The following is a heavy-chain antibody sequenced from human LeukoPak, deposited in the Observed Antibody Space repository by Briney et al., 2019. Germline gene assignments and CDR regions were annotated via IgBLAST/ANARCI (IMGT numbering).Heavy chain of an antibody. CDR3: ARVLLVVDNWSDP. J-gene: IGHJ5*02. Sequence: SSETLSLTCAVYGGSFSGYYWSWIRQPPGKGLEWIGEINHSGSTNYNPSLKSRVTISVDTSKNQFSLKLSSVTAADTAVYYCARVLLVVDNWSDPWGQGTLVTVSS. CDR2: INHSGST. CDR1: GGSFSGYY. D-gene: IGHD2-2*01. V-gene: IGHV4-34*01.